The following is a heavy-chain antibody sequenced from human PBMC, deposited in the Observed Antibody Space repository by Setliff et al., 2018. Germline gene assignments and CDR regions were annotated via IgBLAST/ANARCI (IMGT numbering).Heavy chain of an antibody. V-gene: IGHV4-61*08. CDR1: GGSISSGDYY. CDR2: IYIGGSA. D-gene: IGHD6-19*01. CDR3: AREQWLDPPGYYYMDV. Sequence: PSETLSLTCTVSGGSISSGDYYWSWIRQPPGKGLEWIGHIYIGGSANYNPSLKSRVAMSIDTSKNQFSLKLNSVTAADMAVYYCAREQWLDPPGYYYMDVWAKGTTVTVSS. J-gene: IGHJ6*03.